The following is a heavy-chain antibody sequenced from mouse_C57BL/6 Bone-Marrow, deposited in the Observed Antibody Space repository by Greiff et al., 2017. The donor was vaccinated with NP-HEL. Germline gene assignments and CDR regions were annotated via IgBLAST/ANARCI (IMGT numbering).Heavy chain of an antibody. Sequence: QVQLQQPGAELVRPGTSVKLSCKASGYTFTSYWMHWVKQRPGQGLEWIGVIDPSDSYTNYIQKFKGKATLTVDTSSSTAYMQLSSLTSEDSAVYYCARWRITTVVATVDYFDYWGQGTTLTVSS. D-gene: IGHD1-1*01. CDR1: GYTFTSYW. J-gene: IGHJ2*01. CDR2: IDPSDSYT. CDR3: ARWRITTVVATVDYFDY. V-gene: IGHV1-59*01.